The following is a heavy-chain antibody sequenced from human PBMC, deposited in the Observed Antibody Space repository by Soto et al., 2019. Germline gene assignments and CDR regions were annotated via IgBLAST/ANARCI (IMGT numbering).Heavy chain of an antibody. Sequence: QVQLQESGPGLVKPSETLSLTCTVSGGSISSYYWSWIRQPPGKGLEWIAYIYDNGNTNYNPSLKSRVSISVETSNNQFSLKLNSVTAADTAVYYCARHLQKLPRECSDDGMDVWGQGTTVTVSS. D-gene: IGHD6-13*01. CDR1: GGSISSYY. CDR2: IYDNGNT. CDR3: ARHLQKLPRECSDDGMDV. J-gene: IGHJ6*02. V-gene: IGHV4-59*08.